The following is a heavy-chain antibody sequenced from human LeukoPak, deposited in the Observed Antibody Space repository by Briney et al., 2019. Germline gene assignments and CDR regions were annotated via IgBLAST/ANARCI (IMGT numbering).Heavy chain of an antibody. CDR1: RFTFTGYY. Sequence: GASVKVSCKASRFTFTGYYIHWVRQAPGQGLEWMGWINANSGGTNYAQKFQGRVTMTRDTSISTAYMELSRLRSDDTAVYYCARDLRGGQFDYWGQGTLVTVSS. D-gene: IGHD4-23*01. V-gene: IGHV1-2*02. J-gene: IGHJ4*02. CDR3: ARDLRGGQFDY. CDR2: INANSGGT.